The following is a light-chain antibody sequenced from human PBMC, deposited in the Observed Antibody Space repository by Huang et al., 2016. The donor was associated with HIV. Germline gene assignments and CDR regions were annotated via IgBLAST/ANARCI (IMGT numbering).Light chain of an antibody. J-gene: IGKJ2*01. CDR1: QSISSW. CDR2: KAS. Sequence: DIQMTQSPSTLSASVGDRVTITCRASQSISSWLAWEQQKPGKAPKLLIDKASSLESGVPSRFSGSGSGTEFTLTISSLQPDDFATYYCQQYNSYSYTFGQGTKLEIK. CDR3: QQYNSYSYT. V-gene: IGKV1-5*03.